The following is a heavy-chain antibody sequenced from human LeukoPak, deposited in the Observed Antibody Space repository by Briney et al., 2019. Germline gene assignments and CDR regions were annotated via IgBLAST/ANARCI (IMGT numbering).Heavy chain of an antibody. CDR1: GGTFSSYA. Sequence: RASVKVSCKASGGTFSSYAISWVRQAPGQGLEWMGGIIPIFGTANYAQKFQGRVTITADESTSTAYMELSSLRSEDTAVYYCARAPYSSGWYGYRLKYFQHWGQGTPVTVSS. V-gene: IGHV1-69*13. CDR2: IIPIFGTA. CDR3: ARAPYSSGWYGYRLKYFQH. J-gene: IGHJ1*01. D-gene: IGHD6-19*01.